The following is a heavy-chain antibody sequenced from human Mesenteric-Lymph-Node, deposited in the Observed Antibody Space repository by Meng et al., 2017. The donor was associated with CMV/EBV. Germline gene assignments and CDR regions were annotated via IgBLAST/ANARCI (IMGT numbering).Heavy chain of an antibody. V-gene: IGHV1-18*01. CDR3: AVVPAAMRGYYYAMDV. J-gene: IGHJ6*02. CDR2: ISASNGIT. CDR1: GYTFTSYG. Sequence: ASVKVSCKASGYTFTSYGISWVRQAPGQGLEWMGWISASNGITNYAQKLQGRVTMTRDTSTTTVYMELSSLRSEDTAVYYCAVVPAAMRGYYYAMDVWGQGTTVTVSS. D-gene: IGHD2-2*01.